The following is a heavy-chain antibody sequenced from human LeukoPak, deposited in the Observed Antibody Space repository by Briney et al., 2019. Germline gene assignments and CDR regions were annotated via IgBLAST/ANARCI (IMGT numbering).Heavy chain of an antibody. J-gene: IGHJ4*02. Sequence: GGSLTLPCAASGLTFRSYAMHCVRHAPGKALEGVAYISYYGSNKYYADSVKGRFTISRDNSKYTLYLQMNSLRAEDTAVYYCERDSNYYGSPQAPDYWGQGTLVTVSS. CDR2: ISYYGSNK. CDR3: ERDSNYYGSPQAPDY. V-gene: IGHV3-30-3*01. D-gene: IGHD3-10*01. CDR1: GLTFRSYA.